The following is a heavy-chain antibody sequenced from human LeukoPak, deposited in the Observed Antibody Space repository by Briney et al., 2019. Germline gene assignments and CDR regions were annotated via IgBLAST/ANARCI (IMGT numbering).Heavy chain of an antibody. J-gene: IGHJ4*02. Sequence: GASVKVSCKASGYTFTSYDINWVRQATGQGLEWMGWMNPKSGNTGHAQKFQGRVTITRDTPISTVYMELSSLRSEDTAVYYCARAPRYSGYDSGVFDYWGQGTLVTVSS. V-gene: IGHV1-8*03. CDR2: MNPKSGNT. CDR3: ARAPRYSGYDSGVFDY. CDR1: GYTFTSYD. D-gene: IGHD5-12*01.